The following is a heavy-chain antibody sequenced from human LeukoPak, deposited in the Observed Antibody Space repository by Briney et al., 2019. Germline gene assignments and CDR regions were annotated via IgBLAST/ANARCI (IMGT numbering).Heavy chain of an antibody. CDR2: VDPEDGET. V-gene: IGHV1-24*01. Sequence: ASVKVSFKFSGYTLTELSIHWVRQAPGKGLEWMGGVDPEDGETIYAQKFQGRGTITADKSTSTAYMELSSLRSEDTAVYYCARVDRQELYSSGWEAFDIWGQGTMVTVSS. CDR3: ARVDRQELYSSGWEAFDI. J-gene: IGHJ3*02. CDR1: GYTLTELS. D-gene: IGHD6-19*01.